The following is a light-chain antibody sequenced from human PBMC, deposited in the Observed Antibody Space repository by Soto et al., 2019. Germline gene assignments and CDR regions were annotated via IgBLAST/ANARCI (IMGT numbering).Light chain of an antibody. V-gene: IGKV3-15*01. J-gene: IGKJ1*01. CDR2: GAS. CDR3: QQYNNWPPWT. CDR1: QSAGKY. Sequence: EIVLTQSPGTLSLSPGERATLSCRASQSAGKYLAWYQQKPGQAPRLLIYGASTRATGIPARFSGSGSGTEFTLTISSLQSEDFAVYYCQQYNNWPPWTFGQGTKVDIK.